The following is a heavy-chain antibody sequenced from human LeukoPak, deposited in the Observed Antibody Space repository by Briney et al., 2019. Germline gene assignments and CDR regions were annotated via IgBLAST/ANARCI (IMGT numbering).Heavy chain of an antibody. CDR2: IYTGGLT. CDR3: ARDNAPAGGGLDY. D-gene: IGHD2-2*01. J-gene: IGHJ4*02. V-gene: IGHV3-53*01. Sequence: GGSLRLSCAASGFTVSSNHMTWVRQAPGKGLEWVSEIYTGGLTFYTDSVTGRFTISRDNSKNTVYLQMNSLGVEDTARYYCARDNAPAGGGLDYWGQGTLVTVSS. CDR1: GFTVSSNH.